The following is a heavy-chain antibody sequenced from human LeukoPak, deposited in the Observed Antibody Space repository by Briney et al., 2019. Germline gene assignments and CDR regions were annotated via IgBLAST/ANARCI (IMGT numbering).Heavy chain of an antibody. CDR1: GFTFTSSA. V-gene: IGHV1-58*01. CDR3: AARPRRPDGAFDI. Sequence: SVKVSCKASGFTFTSSAVQWVRQARGQRLEWIGWIVVGSGNTNYAQKFQERVTITRDMSTSTAYMELSSLRSEDTAVYYCAARPRRPDGAFDIWGQGQWSPSLQ. D-gene: IGHD1-1*01. CDR2: IVVGSGNT. J-gene: IGHJ3*02.